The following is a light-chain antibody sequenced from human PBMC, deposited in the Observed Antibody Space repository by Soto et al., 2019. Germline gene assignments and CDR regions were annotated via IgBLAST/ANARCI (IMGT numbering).Light chain of an antibody. CDR3: LLFYNGPYV. CDR1: TGAVTNGHY. Sequence: QAVVTQEPSLTVSPGGTVTLTCGSSTGAVTNGHYPYWFQQKPGQAPRTLIYDTTNRHSWTPARFSGSLLGGKAALTLSGAQPEDEAEYYCLLFYNGPYVFGTGTKVTVL. J-gene: IGLJ1*01. V-gene: IGLV7-46*01. CDR2: DTT.